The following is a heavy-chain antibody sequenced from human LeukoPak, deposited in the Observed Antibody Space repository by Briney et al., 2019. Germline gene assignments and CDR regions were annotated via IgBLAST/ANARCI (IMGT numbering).Heavy chain of an antibody. CDR1: GYSISGYY. CDR3: ARGVNLYYYDSSGYFYYFDY. J-gene: IGHJ4*02. Sequence: SETLSLTCTVAGYSISGYYWSWIRQPPGKGLEWIGYIYYSGSTYYNPSLKSRVTISVDRSKNQFSLKLSSVTAADTAVYYCARGVNLYYYDSSGYFYYFDYWGQGTLVTVSS. CDR2: IYYSGST. D-gene: IGHD3-22*01. V-gene: IGHV4-59*12.